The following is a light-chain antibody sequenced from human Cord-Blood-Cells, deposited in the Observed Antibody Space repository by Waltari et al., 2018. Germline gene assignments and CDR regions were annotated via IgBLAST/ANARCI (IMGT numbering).Light chain of an antibody. CDR1: QSSSSY. CDR2: AAP. Sequence: DIQMTQSTSSLSASVGDRVTITCRASQSSSSYLNWYQQKQGKAPKLLIYAAPSLQLGVPARFSGSGSVTDVTLTISSLQPEDFATYYCQQSYSTPPLTFGGGTKVEIK. J-gene: IGKJ4*01. V-gene: IGKV1-39*01. CDR3: QQSYSTPPLT.